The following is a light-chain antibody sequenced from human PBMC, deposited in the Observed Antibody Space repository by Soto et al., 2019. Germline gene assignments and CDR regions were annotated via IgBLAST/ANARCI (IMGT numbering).Light chain of an antibody. J-gene: IGLJ3*02. CDR1: SSDVGGYNY. V-gene: IGLV2-14*03. CDR3: GSYARSSTWM. Sequence: QSVLTQPASVSGSPGQSITISCTGTSSDVGGYNYVSWYQQHPGKAPKLMIYDVSNRPSGVSNRFSGSKSGNTASLTIYGLQAEDEADYYCGSYARSSTWMFGGGTKATVL. CDR2: DVS.